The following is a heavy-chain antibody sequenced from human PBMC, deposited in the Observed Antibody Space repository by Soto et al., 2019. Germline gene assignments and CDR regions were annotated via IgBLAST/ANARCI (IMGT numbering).Heavy chain of an antibody. D-gene: IGHD3-3*01. CDR1: GGSISSSSYY. CDR2: IYYSGST. V-gene: IGHV4-39*01. J-gene: IGHJ4*02. CDR3: ARLQIVEWLLNPRYYFDY. Sequence: SETLSLTCTVSGGSISSSSYYWGWIRQPPGKGLEWIGSIYYSGSTYYNPSLKSRVTISVDTSKNQFSLKLSSVTAADTAVYYCARLQIVEWLLNPRYYFDYWGQGTLVTVSS.